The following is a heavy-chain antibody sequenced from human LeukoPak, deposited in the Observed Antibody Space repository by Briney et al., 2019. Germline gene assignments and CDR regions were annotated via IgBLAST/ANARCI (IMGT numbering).Heavy chain of an antibody. CDR1: GGSISSGSYY. J-gene: IGHJ4*02. D-gene: IGHD2/OR15-2a*01. V-gene: IGHV4-61*09. Sequence: SQTLSLTCTVSGGSISSGSYYWSWIRQPAGKGLEWIGQIYSSGSTNYNPSLKSRVTMSVDTSKNQFSLNLSSVTAADTAVYYCARGPYFNFDYWGQGTLVTVSS. CDR3: ARGPYFNFDY. CDR2: IYSSGST.